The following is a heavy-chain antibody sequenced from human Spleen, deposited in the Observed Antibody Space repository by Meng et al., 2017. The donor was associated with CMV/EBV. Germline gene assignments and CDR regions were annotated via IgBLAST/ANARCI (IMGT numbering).Heavy chain of an antibody. Sequence: ACGFTFNTYSMNWVRQAPGKGLEWVSFISSSSRYIFYADSVKGRFTISRDNAKNSLYIQMNSLRAEDTAVYYCAGAFRGGYYTNDYWGQGALVTVSS. D-gene: IGHD3-3*01. CDR3: AGAFRGGYYTNDY. CDR1: GFTFNTYS. CDR2: ISSSSRYI. J-gene: IGHJ4*02. V-gene: IGHV3-21*01.